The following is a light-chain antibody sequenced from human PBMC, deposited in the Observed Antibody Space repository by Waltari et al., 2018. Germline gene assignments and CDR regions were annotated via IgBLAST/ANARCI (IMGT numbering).Light chain of an antibody. V-gene: IGLV1-40*01. CDR2: NGA. Sequence: QSVLTQPPSVSGAPGQTVTISCTGSSSNIGADYGVHWYQQLPGPAPKLLIDNGANRPSGVPDRFSGSRSGTSASLAITGLQAEDEADYFCHSYDRSLDGVVFGGGTKLTVL. J-gene: IGLJ2*01. CDR1: SSNIGADYG. CDR3: HSYDRSLDGVV.